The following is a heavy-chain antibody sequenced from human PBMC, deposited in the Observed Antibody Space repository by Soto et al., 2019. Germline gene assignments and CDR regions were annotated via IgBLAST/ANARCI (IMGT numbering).Heavy chain of an antibody. J-gene: IGHJ5*02. Sequence: SETLSLTCAVSGGSISSYYWSWIRQPPGKGLEWIGYIYYSGSTNYNPSLKSRVTISVDTSKNQFSLKLSSLTAADTAVYYCARDRDGGHNWFDPWGQGTLVTVYS. CDR1: GGSISSYY. CDR2: IYYSGST. D-gene: IGHD3-10*01. CDR3: ARDRDGGHNWFDP. V-gene: IGHV4-59*01.